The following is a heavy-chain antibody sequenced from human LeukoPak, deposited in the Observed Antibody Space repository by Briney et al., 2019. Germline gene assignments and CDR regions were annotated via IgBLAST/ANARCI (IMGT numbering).Heavy chain of an antibody. CDR1: GGSISSSSYY. Sequence: SETLPLTCTVSGGSISSSSYYWGWIRQPPGKGLEWIGSIYYSGSTYYNPSLKSRVTISVDTSKNQFSLKLSSVTAADTAVYYCARTTVTKFRQTPLDYWGQGTLVTVSS. CDR3: ARTTVTKFRQTPLDY. CDR2: IYYSGST. J-gene: IGHJ4*02. V-gene: IGHV4-39*01. D-gene: IGHD4-17*01.